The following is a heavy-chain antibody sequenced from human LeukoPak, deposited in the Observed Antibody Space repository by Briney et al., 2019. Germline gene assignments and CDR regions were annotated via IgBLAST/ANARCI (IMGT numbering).Heavy chain of an antibody. CDR2: IKQDGSEK. CDR3: ARGGYQLLWY. J-gene: IGHJ4*02. D-gene: IGHD2-2*01. Sequence: GGPLRLSCAASGFTFSTYWMSWVRQAPGTGLEWVASIKQDGSEKSYVDSVKGRFTISRDNAKNSLYLQMNSLRAEDTAVYYCARGGYQLLWYWGQGTLVTVSP. CDR1: GFTFSTYW. V-gene: IGHV3-7*04.